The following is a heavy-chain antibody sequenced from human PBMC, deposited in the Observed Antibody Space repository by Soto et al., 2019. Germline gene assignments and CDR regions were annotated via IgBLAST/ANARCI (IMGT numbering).Heavy chain of an antibody. J-gene: IGHJ6*02. CDR3: ARAVPAAMYYYYYYGMDV. V-gene: IGHV4-30-4*01. D-gene: IGHD2-2*01. CDR1: GGSISSGDYY. CDR2: IYYSGST. Sequence: QVQLQGSGPGLVKPSQTLSLTCTVSGGSISSGDYYWSWIRQPPGKGLEWIGYIYYSGSTYYNPSLKSRVTISVDTSKNHFALKLSSVTAADTAVYYCARAVPAAMYYYYYYGMDVWGQGTTVTVSS.